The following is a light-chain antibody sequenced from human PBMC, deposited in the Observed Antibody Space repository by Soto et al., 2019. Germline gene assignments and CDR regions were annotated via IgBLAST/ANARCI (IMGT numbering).Light chain of an antibody. CDR3: QQSYTSPIT. V-gene: IGKV1-39*01. CDR2: AAS. J-gene: IGKJ5*01. CDR1: QTISSH. Sequence: DLQMTQSPSSLSASVGDRVIITCRASQTISSHLNWYQQKPGKAPNLLVYAASSLQSGVPSRFTGSDSGTDFTLTISSLQPADFATYFCQQSYTSPITFGQGTRL.